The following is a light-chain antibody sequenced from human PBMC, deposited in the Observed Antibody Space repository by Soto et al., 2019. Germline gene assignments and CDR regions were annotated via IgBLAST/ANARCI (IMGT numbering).Light chain of an antibody. CDR1: QSVSSSY. V-gene: IGKV3-20*01. J-gene: IGKJ2*01. Sequence: EIVLTQSPGTLSLSPGERATFSCRASQSVSSSYLAWYQQKPGQAPGLLLYDASSRATGIPDRFSGSGSGTDFTLTISRLEPEDFAVYYCQQSGSSPPKYTFGQGTKLEIK. CDR2: DAS. CDR3: QQSGSSPPKYT.